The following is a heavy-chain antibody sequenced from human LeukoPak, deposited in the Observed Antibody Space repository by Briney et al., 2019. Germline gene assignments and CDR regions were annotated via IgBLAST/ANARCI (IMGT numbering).Heavy chain of an antibody. Sequence: GGSLRLSCAASEFTFSSYAMSWVRQAPGKGLQWVSGISGSGGSTYYADSVKGRFTISRDNSKNTLYLQMNSLRAGDTAVYYCAKTGSGSYYGSIDYWGQGTLVTVSS. CDR2: ISGSGGST. V-gene: IGHV3-23*01. D-gene: IGHD1-26*01. CDR3: AKTGSGSYYGSIDY. CDR1: EFTFSSYA. J-gene: IGHJ4*02.